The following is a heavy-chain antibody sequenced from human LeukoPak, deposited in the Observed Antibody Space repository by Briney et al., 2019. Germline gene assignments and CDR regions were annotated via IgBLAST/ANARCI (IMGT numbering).Heavy chain of an antibody. CDR1: GFTFKNYW. V-gene: IGHV3-7*01. Sequence: GGSLRLSCISSGFTFKNYWMTWVRQAPGKGLEWVANIKHDGTEQFYVDSVKGRSTISRDNAKNSLYLQMNSLRADDTAVYYCARPYCTATSCFTGIDYWGQGTLVTVSS. CDR2: IKHDGTEQ. D-gene: IGHD2-2*01. CDR3: ARPYCTATSCFTGIDY. J-gene: IGHJ4*02.